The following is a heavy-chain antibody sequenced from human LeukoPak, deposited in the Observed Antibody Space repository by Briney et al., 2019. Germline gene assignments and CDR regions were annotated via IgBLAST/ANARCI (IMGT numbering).Heavy chain of an antibody. CDR2: IIPIFGTA. D-gene: IGHD6-19*01. V-gene: IGHV1-69*13. CDR3: ARAGIAVAGTDYYYYYMDV. Sequence: SVKVSCKASGGTFNSYAISWVRQAPGQGLEWMGGIIPIFGTANYAQKFQGRVTITADESTSTAYMELSSLRSEDTAVYYCARAGIAVAGTDYYYYYMDVWGKGTTVTISS. J-gene: IGHJ6*03. CDR1: GGTFNSYA.